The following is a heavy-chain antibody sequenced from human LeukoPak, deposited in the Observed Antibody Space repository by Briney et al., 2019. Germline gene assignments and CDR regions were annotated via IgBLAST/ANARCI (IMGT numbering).Heavy chain of an antibody. Sequence: GGSLKLSCAASGFTFSSYWMSWVRQAPGKGLEWVANIKQDGSEKYYVDSVKGRFTISRDNAKNSLYLQMNSLRAEDTAVYYCARDRRSYYDSSGYYHYYMDVWGKGTTVTVSS. V-gene: IGHV3-7*01. J-gene: IGHJ6*03. CDR3: ARDRRSYYDSSGYYHYYMDV. CDR2: IKQDGSEK. CDR1: GFTFSSYW. D-gene: IGHD3-22*01.